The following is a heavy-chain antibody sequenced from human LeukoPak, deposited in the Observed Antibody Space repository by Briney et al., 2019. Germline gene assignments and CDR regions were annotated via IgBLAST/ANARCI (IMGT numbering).Heavy chain of an antibody. V-gene: IGHV3-66*01. Sequence: GGSLRLSCAASGFTVSSIYMSWVRQAPGKGLEWVSVIYSGGSTYYADSVKGRFTISRDNSKNTLYLQMNSLRAEDTAVYYCARALVGATPEALCYWGQGTLVTVSS. CDR2: IYSGGST. CDR3: ARALVGATPEALCY. D-gene: IGHD1-26*01. J-gene: IGHJ4*02. CDR1: GFTVSSIY.